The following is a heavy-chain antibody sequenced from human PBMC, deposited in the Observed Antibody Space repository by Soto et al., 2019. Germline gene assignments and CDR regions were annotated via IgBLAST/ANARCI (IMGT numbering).Heavy chain of an antibody. Sequence: QVQLQESGPGLVKPSETLSLTCSVSGRSISDYYWTWIRQSPGKGLEWIGHVYYSGSTTYNPSLMSRTTISLDTPNHQFSLRMSSVTAADTAVYYCAGGSTTYTSSWYKHWGQGTLVTVSS. J-gene: IGHJ4*02. D-gene: IGHD6-13*01. V-gene: IGHV4-59*01. CDR1: GRSISDYY. CDR2: VYYSGST. CDR3: AGGSTTYTSSWYKH.